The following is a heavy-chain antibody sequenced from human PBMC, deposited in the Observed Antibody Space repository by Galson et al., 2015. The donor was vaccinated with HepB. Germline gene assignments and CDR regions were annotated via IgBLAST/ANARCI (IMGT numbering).Heavy chain of an antibody. Sequence: SVKVSCKASGYTFTSYAMHWVRQAPGQRLEWMGWTNAGNGITEYSQKFQGRVTITRDTSASTAYMELSSLRSEDTAVYYCARSGGLDYWGQGTLVTVSS. CDR1: GYTFTSYA. D-gene: IGHD3-10*01. V-gene: IGHV1-3*01. CDR3: ARSGGLDY. J-gene: IGHJ4*02. CDR2: TNAGNGIT.